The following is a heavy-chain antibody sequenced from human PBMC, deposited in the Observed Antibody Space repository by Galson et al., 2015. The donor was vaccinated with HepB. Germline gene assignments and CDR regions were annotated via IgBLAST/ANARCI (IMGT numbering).Heavy chain of an antibody. J-gene: IGHJ4*02. V-gene: IGHV3-48*01. Sequence: SLRLSCAASGFTFSSYSMNWVRQAPGKGLEWVSYISSSSSTIYYADSVKGRFTISRDNAKNSLYLQMNSLRAEDTAVYYCARELGYYSGGSCYSGHFDYWGQGTLVTVSS. CDR3: ARELGYYSGGSCYSGHFDY. D-gene: IGHD2-15*01. CDR1: GFTFSSYS. CDR2: ISSSSSTI.